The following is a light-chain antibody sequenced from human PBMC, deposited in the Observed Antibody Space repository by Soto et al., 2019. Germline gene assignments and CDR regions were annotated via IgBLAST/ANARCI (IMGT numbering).Light chain of an antibody. CDR3: ISYGGSKTVV. CDR2: EVS. CDR1: SSDVGGYNY. V-gene: IGLV2-8*01. Sequence: QSALTQPPSASGSPGQSVTISCTGSSSDVGGYNYVSWYQQHPGKAPKLMIYEVSKRPSGVPDRLSGSKSGNTASLTVSGLQAEDEADYYCISYGGSKTVVFGGGTKLTVL. J-gene: IGLJ2*01.